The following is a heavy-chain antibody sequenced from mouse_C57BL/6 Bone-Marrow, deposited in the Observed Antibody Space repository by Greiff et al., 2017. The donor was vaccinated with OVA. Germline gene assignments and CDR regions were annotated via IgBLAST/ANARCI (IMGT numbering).Heavy chain of an antibody. D-gene: IGHD2-3*01. CDR2: IYPGDGDT. Sequence: VQLQESGPELVKPGASVKISCKASGYAFSSSWMNWVKQRPGKGLEWIGRIYPGDGDTNYNGKFKGKATLTADKSSSTAYMQLSSLTSEDSAVYFWARHEDGYYASYCDYWGRGTTRTVSS. V-gene: IGHV1-82*01. CDR3: ARHEDGYYASYCDY. J-gene: IGHJ2*01. CDR1: GYAFSSSW.